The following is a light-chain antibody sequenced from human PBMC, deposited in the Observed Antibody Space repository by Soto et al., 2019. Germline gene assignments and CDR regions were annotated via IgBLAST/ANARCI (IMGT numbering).Light chain of an antibody. CDR2: DAS. J-gene: IGKJ1*01. CDR1: QSVSIY. V-gene: IGKV3-11*01. Sequence: EIVLTQSPATLSLSPGERATLSCRASQSVSIYLVWYQQKPGQAPRLLISDASNRATGIPARFSGSGSGTDFTLTISSLEPEDFAVYYCQQRTNWPPTFGQGTKVEIK. CDR3: QQRTNWPPT.